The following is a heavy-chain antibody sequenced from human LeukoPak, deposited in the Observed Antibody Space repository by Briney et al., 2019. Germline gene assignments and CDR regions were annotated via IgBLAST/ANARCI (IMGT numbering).Heavy chain of an antibody. J-gene: IGHJ5*02. CDR2: IYYSGST. V-gene: IGHV4-59*08. CDR1: GDTISSYY. Sequence: SETLSLTCTVSGDTISSYYLSWIRQPPGKGLEWMGYIYYSGSTNYNRSLKSRVTISVDTSKNQFSLKLSSVTAADTAVYYCARLYCDSSRYPNWFDPWGQGTLVTVSS. D-gene: IGHD3-22*01. CDR3: ARLYCDSSRYPNWFDP.